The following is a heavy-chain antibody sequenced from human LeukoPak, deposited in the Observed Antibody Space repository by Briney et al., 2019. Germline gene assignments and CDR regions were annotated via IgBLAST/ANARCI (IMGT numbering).Heavy chain of an antibody. J-gene: IGHJ4*02. Sequence: ASVKVSCKASGGTFSSYAISWVRQAPGQGLEWMGWINPLSGGTNYAQQFQGRVIMTRDTSISTAYMELSRLRSDDTAIYYCANLPLNSGVVYWGQGTLVTVSS. V-gene: IGHV1-2*02. CDR3: ANLPLNSGVVY. CDR1: GGTFSSYA. CDR2: INPLSGGT. D-gene: IGHD1-26*01.